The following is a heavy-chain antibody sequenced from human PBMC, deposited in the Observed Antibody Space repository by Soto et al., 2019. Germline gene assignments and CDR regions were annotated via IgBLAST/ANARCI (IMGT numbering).Heavy chain of an antibody. D-gene: IGHD3-3*01. CDR2: FQYGGNT. Sequence: PSETLSLTCTVSGDSISSSDSYWSWIRQPPGTGLEWIGYFQYGGNTFYNPSLKSRVTISVDTSKNQFSLKLNSTTAADTAVYYCARDDPGFTYWGLGTLVTVSS. CDR1: GDSISSSDSY. CDR3: ARDDPGFTY. V-gene: IGHV4-30-4*01. J-gene: IGHJ4*02.